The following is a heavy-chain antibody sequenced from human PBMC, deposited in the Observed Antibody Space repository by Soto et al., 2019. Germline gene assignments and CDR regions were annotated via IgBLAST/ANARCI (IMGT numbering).Heavy chain of an antibody. CDR2: ISSSSSYI. V-gene: IGHV3-21*01. D-gene: IGHD5-18*01. J-gene: IGHJ6*02. CDR1: GFTFSSYS. Sequence: EVQLVESGGGLVKPGGSLRLSCAASGFTFSSYSMNWVRQAPGKGLEWVSSISSSSSYIYYADSVKGRFTISRDNAKNSLYLQMNSLRAADTAVYYCARDGVDTAMTYYYYGMDVWGQGTTVTVSS. CDR3: ARDGVDTAMTYYYYGMDV.